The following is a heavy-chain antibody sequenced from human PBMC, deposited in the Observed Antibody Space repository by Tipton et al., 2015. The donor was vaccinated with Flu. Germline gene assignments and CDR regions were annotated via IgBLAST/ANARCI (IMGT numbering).Heavy chain of an antibody. CDR2: IYYSGST. J-gene: IGHJ5*02. CDR3: ARISGYGSGSYFSLGP. V-gene: IGHV4-59*08. CDR1: GGSISSYY. Sequence: LRLSCTVSGGSISSYYWNWLRQPPGKGLEWIGYIYYSGSTKYNPSLKSRVTMSVDTSNNQFSLKLSSVTAADTAVYYCARISGYGSGSYFSLGPWGQGTLVTVSS. D-gene: IGHD3-10*01.